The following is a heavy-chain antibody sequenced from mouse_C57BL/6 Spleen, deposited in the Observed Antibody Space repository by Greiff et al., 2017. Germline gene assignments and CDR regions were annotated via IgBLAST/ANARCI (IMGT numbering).Heavy chain of an antibody. J-gene: IGHJ2*01. CDR2: IDPSDSYT. CDR1: GYTLTSYW. V-gene: IGHV1-59*01. CDR3: ARGGDY. Sequence: QVQLQQPGAELVRPGTSVKLSCKASGYTLTSYWMHWVKQRPGQGLEWIGVIDPSDSYTNYNQKFKCKATLTVDTSSSTAYMQLSSLTSEDSAVYYCARGGDYWGQGTTLTVSS.